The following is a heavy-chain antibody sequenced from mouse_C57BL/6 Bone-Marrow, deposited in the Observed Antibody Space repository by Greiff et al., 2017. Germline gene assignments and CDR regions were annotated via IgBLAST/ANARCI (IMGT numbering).Heavy chain of an antibody. CDR1: GYTFTSYW. CDR2: IHPNSGST. J-gene: IGHJ2*01. Sequence: QVQLQQPGAELVKPGASVKLSCKASGYTFTSYWMHWVKQRPGQGLEWIGMIHPNSGSTNYNEKFKGKATLTVDKSSSTAYMQPSSLTSEDSAVYYCARKYYGSSWDYFDYWGQGTTLTVSS. V-gene: IGHV1-64*01. CDR3: ARKYYGSSWDYFDY. D-gene: IGHD1-1*01.